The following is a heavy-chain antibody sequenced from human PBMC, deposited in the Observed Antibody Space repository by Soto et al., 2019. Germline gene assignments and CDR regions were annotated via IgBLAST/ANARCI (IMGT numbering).Heavy chain of an antibody. Sequence: QVQLVQSGAEVKKPGASVKVSCKASGYTFTSYGISWVRQAPGQGLEWMGWISAYNGNTNYAQKLQGRVTITTDTSTSTAYMELRSLIADDTAVYYCARDGGTTGTTVHYYYYGMDVWGQGTTVTVSS. CDR1: GYTFTSYG. CDR3: ARDGGTTGTTVHYYYYGMDV. J-gene: IGHJ6*02. D-gene: IGHD1-1*01. V-gene: IGHV1-18*01. CDR2: ISAYNGNT.